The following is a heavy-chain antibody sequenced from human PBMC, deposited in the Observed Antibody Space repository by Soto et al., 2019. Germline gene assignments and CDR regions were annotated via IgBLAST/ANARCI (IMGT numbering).Heavy chain of an antibody. D-gene: IGHD2-15*01. Sequence: TGGSLRLSCAASGFTFSSYAMSWVRQAPGKGLEWVSATSGSGGSTYYADSVKGRFTISRDNSKNTLYLQMNSLRAEDTAVYYCAKFLAVVVEGSPHDYWGQGTLVTVSS. CDR1: GFTFSSYA. CDR2: TSGSGGST. V-gene: IGHV3-23*01. J-gene: IGHJ4*02. CDR3: AKFLAVVVEGSPHDY.